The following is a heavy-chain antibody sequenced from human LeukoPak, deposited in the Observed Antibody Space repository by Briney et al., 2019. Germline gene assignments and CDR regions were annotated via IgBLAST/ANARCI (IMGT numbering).Heavy chain of an antibody. Sequence: GGSLRLSCAASGFTFSSYGMHWVRKAPGKGLEWVAVIWYDGSNKFYADSVKGRFTISRDNSKNTLYLQMNSLRAEDTAVYYCAREGNAFDIWGQGTMVTVSS. CDR1: GFTFSSYG. J-gene: IGHJ3*02. V-gene: IGHV3-33*01. CDR3: AREGNAFDI. CDR2: IWYDGSNK.